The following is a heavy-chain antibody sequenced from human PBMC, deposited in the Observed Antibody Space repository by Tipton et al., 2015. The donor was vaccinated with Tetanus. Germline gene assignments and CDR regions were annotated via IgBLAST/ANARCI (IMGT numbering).Heavy chain of an antibody. CDR3: AGYSSRLESWFDP. J-gene: IGHJ5*02. V-gene: IGHV4-31*03. CDR1: GGSISSGGYY. CDR2: IYYSGST. Sequence: TLSLTCTVSGGSISSGGYYWSWIRQHPGKGLEWIGYIYYSGSTYYNPSLKSRVTISVDTSKNQFSLKLSSVTAADTAVYYCAGYSSRLESWFDPWGQGTLVTVSS. D-gene: IGHD6-13*01.